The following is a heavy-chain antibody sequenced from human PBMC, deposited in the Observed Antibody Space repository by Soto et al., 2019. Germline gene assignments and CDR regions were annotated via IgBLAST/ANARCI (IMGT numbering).Heavy chain of an antibody. V-gene: IGHV2-5*01. CDR3: AHRPSIAAAGTYYFDY. CDR1: GFSLSTSGVG. J-gene: IGHJ4*02. Sequence: QITLKESGPTLVKPTQTLTLTCTFSGFSLSTSGVGVGWIRQPPGKALEWLALIYWNDDKRYSPSLKSRLTITKDPSKSQVVLTMTNMDPVDTATYYCAHRPSIAAAGTYYFDYCGQGTLVTVSS. CDR2: IYWNDDK. D-gene: IGHD6-13*01.